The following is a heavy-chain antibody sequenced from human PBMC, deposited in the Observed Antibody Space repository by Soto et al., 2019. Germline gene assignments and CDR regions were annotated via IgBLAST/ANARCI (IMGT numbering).Heavy chain of an antibody. CDR1: GYTFSDYF. J-gene: IGHJ6*02. D-gene: IGHD1-26*01. V-gene: IGHV1-2*02. CDR3: ARIKWGLDYYSGMDV. CDR2: INPKTAAT. Sequence: ASVKVSCKASGYTFSDYFIQWLRQAPGQGLEWVAWINPKTAATNYAKKFQDRVTLTSDTSFSTAYLELTRLRPDDTALYYCARIKWGLDYYSGMDVWGHGTAVTVSS.